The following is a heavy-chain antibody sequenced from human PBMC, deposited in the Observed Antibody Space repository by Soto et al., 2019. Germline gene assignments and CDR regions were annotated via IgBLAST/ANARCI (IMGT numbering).Heavy chain of an antibody. Sequence: QVQLQESGPGLVKPSQTLSLTCTVSGGSISRGASYWSWIRQHPGKGLEWIGYIYYSGGSYYNPSLKSRVTISLYTSKNQFSLKLSSVTAADTAVYYCARVPSSDYYDSVGYYFDYWGQGTLVTVSS. D-gene: IGHD3-22*01. CDR3: ARVPSSDYYDSVGYYFDY. CDR2: IYYSGGS. CDR1: GGSISRGASY. V-gene: IGHV4-31*03. J-gene: IGHJ4*02.